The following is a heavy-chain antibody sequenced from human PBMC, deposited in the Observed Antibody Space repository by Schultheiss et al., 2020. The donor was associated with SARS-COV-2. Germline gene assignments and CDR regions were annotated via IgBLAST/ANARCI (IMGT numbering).Heavy chain of an antibody. V-gene: IGHV4-34*01. J-gene: IGHJ6*03. CDR3: ARVLSNRYYYYYYMDV. CDR1: GGSFSGYY. CDR2: INHSGST. D-gene: IGHD1-14*01. Sequence: SQTLSLTCAVYGGSFSGYYWSWIRQPPGKGLEWIGEINHSGSTNYNPSLKSRVTISVDTSKNQFSLKLSSVTAADTAVYYCARVLSNRYYYYYYMDVWGKGTTVTVSS.